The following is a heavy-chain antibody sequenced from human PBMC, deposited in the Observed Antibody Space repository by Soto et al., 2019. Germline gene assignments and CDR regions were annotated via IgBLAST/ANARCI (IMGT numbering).Heavy chain of an antibody. V-gene: IGHV3-15*01. J-gene: IGHJ6*02. D-gene: IGHD6-13*01. CDR1: GLTFINAW. Sequence: VGSLRLSCAASGLTFINAWMTWVRHAPGKGLEWIGRIKSKTDGGATDYVARVKGRFTISRDDSQNTLYLQMNILNTDDTGDYYCTTEGISGESWYYKGMDVWGQGTTVTVSS. CDR3: TTEGISGESWYYKGMDV. CDR2: IKSKTDGGAT.